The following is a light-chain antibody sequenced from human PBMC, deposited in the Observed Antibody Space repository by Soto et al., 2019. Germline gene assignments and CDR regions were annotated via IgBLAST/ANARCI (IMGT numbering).Light chain of an antibody. V-gene: IGKV3-20*01. CDR1: QSVSSSY. CDR2: GAS. Sequence: EIVLTQSPGTLSLSPGERATLSCRASQSVSSSYLAWYQQKPGQAPRLLFYGASSRAPGIPDRFSGSGSGTDFTLTISRLEPEDFAVYYCQQYGSSYTFGQGTKLEIK. CDR3: QQYGSSYT. J-gene: IGKJ2*01.